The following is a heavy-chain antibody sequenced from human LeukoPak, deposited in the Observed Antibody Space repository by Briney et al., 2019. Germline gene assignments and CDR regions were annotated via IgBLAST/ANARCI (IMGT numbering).Heavy chain of an antibody. CDR3: ARGPGYCSSTSCRGGFDY. V-gene: IGHV1-8*01. J-gene: IGHJ4*02. CDR1: GYTFTSYD. D-gene: IGHD2-2*01. CDR2: MNPNSGNK. Sequence: ASVKVSCKASGYTFTSYDINWVRQATGQGLEWMGWMNPNSGNKGYAQKFQGRVTMTRNTSISTAYMELSSLRSEDTAVYYCARGPGYCSSTSCRGGFDYWGQGTLVTVSS.